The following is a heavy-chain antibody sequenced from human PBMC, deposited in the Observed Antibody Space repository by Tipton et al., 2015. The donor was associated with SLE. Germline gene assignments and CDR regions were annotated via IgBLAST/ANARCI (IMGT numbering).Heavy chain of an antibody. D-gene: IGHD3-10*01. Sequence: TLSLTCTVSGGSISFDYWSWIRQSAGRGLEWIGRINNSGNTNYNSSLKSRVTMSVDTSKNECSVRVRSVTAADTAVYYCAKSGYYGSGIFDTFDLWGQGTMVTVSS. CDR1: GGSISFDY. CDR2: INNSGNT. CDR3: AKSGYYGSGIFDTFDL. J-gene: IGHJ3*01. V-gene: IGHV4-4*07.